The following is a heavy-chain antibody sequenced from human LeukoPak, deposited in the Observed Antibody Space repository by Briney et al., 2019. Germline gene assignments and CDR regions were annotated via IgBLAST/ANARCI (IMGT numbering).Heavy chain of an antibody. J-gene: IGHJ4*02. D-gene: IGHD3-3*01. CDR3: ARGAPYYDFWSAYYSDPWYFDY. Sequence: PGGSLRLSCAASGFTFSSYWMTWVRQAPGKGLEWVANIKQDGSENYYVDSVKGRFTISRDNAKNSLYLQMNSLRAEDTAVYYCARGAPYYDFWSAYYSDPWYFDYWGQGTLVTVSS. V-gene: IGHV3-7*01. CDR1: GFTFSSYW. CDR2: IKQDGSEN.